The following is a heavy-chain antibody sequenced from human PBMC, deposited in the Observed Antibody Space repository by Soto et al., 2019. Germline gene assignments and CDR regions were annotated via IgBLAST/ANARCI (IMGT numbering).Heavy chain of an antibody. Sequence: QVQLQESGPGRVKPSQTLPLTCTVSGVSVSTGDYYWSWIRQPPGKGLECIGHIYKDGSTFYNPPLKSRVSMSLDTSSNRFSLKVRSVPAADTALYYYVRAGPSGLATGYHHSWGQGILVTVSS. CDR2: IYKDGST. CDR1: GVSVSTGDYY. CDR3: VRAGPSGLATGYHHS. J-gene: IGHJ4*02. V-gene: IGHV4-30-4*01. D-gene: IGHD3-9*01.